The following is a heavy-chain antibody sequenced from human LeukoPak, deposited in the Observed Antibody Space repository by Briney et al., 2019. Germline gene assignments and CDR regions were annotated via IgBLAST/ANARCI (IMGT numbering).Heavy chain of an antibody. V-gene: IGHV4-59*01. CDR3: ARASRMITFGGVIVSSPFDY. CDR2: IYYSGST. D-gene: IGHD3-16*02. J-gene: IGHJ4*02. Sequence: SETLSLTCTVSGGSISSYYWSWIRQPPGKGLEWIGYIYYSGSTNYNPSLKSRVTISVDTSKNQFSLKLSSVTAADTAVYYCARASRMITFGGVIVSSPFDYWGQGTLVTVSS. CDR1: GGSISSYY.